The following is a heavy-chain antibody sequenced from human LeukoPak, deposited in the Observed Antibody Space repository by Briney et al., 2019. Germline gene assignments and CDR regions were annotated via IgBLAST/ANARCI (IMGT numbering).Heavy chain of an antibody. CDR2: SYHSGST. CDR1: GYSISRGYY. V-gene: IGHV4-38-2*01. J-gene: IGHJ4*02. CDR3: ARVRRYCSSTSCYAIDY. D-gene: IGHD2-2*01. Sequence: SETLSLTCAVSGYSISRGYYWGWFRQPPGKGRKGMGGSYHSGSTYYNPSLKSRVTISVDTSKNQFSLKLSSVTAADTAVYYCARVRRYCSSTSCYAIDYWGQGTLVTVSS.